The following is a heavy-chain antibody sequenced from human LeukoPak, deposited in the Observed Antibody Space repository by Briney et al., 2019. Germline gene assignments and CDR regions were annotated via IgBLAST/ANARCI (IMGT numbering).Heavy chain of an antibody. D-gene: IGHD2-15*01. Sequence: GGSLRLSCAASGFTFNTYGMHCVRQAPGKGLEWVAFIRYDGSNKYYADSVKGRFTISRDNTKNTLYLQMNSLRAEDTAVYYCAKDGGSDPDAFDIWGQGTMVTVPS. V-gene: IGHV3-30*02. CDR2: IRYDGSNK. CDR1: GFTFNTYG. CDR3: AKDGGSDPDAFDI. J-gene: IGHJ3*02.